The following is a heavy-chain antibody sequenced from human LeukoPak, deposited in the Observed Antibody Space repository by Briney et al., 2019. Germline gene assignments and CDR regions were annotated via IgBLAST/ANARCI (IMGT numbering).Heavy chain of an antibody. D-gene: IGHD2-21*01. CDR2: LTTSGSTK. Sequence: PGGSLRLSCATSGFTFSNYEMNWVRQAPGKGLEWISYLTTSGSTKYYADSVKGRFTISRDNSKNTLYLQMNSLRAEDAAVYFCAKAPVTSCRGAYCYPFDSWGQGTLVTVSS. J-gene: IGHJ4*02. CDR1: GFTFSNYE. CDR3: AKAPVTSCRGAYCYPFDS. V-gene: IGHV3-48*03.